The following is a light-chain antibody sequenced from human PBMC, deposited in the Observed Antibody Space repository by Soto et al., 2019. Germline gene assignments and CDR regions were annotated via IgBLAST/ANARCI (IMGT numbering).Light chain of an antibody. CDR2: DAS. CDR3: QQRSNWPPWT. J-gene: IGKJ1*01. CDR1: QSVSSY. V-gene: IGKV3-11*01. Sequence: EIVLTQSPATLSLSPGERATLSCRASQSVSSYLAWYQQKPGQAPRLLIYDASNRATGIPARVSGSGSGTNFSLTISSLEPKDFAVYYCQQRSNWPPWTFGQGNKVEIK.